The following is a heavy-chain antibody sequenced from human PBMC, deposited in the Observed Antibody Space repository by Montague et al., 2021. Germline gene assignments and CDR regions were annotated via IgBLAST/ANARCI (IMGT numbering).Heavy chain of an antibody. V-gene: IGHV6-1*01. CDR3: ARTSASSDY. Sequence: NDYAVSVKSRITINPDPSKNQISLPLNSVTPEDTAVYYCARTSASSDYWGQGTLVTVSS. D-gene: IGHD1-26*01. J-gene: IGHJ4*02. CDR2: N.